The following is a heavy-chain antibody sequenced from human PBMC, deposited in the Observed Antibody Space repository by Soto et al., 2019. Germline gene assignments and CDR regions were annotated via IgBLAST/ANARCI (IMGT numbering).Heavy chain of an antibody. V-gene: IGHV4-31*03. CDR3: AGAYSSSWYYFDY. Sequence: SETLSLTCTVSGGSISSGGYYWSWIRQHPGKGLEWIGYIYYSGSTYYNPSLKSRVTISVDTSKDQFSLKLSSVTAADTAVYYCAGAYSSSWYYFDYWGQGTLVTVSS. J-gene: IGHJ4*02. CDR2: IYYSGST. CDR1: GGSISSGGYY. D-gene: IGHD6-13*01.